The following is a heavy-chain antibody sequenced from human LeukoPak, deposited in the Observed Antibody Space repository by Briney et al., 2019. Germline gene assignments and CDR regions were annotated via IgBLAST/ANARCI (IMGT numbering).Heavy chain of an antibody. J-gene: IGHJ6*02. D-gene: IGHD3/OR15-3a*01. CDR3: ARDRVALVTEPAGMDV. CDR2: ISYDGSNK. Sequence: GGSLRLSCAASGFTFSSYAMHWVRQAPGKGLEWVAVISYDGSNKYYADSVKGRFTISRDNSKNTLYLQMNSLRAEDTAVYYCARDRVALVTEPAGMDVWGQGTTVTVSS. V-gene: IGHV3-30-3*01. CDR1: GFTFSSYA.